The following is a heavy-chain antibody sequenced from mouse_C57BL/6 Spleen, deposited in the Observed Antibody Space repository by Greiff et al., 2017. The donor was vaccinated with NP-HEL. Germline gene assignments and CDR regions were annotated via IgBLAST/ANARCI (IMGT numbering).Heavy chain of an antibody. D-gene: IGHD2-4*01. CDR1: GYTFPDYY. Sequence: VQLQQSGPVLVKPGASVKMSCKASGYTFPDYYMNWVKQSHGKSLEWIGVINPYNGGTSSNQKFKGKATLTVDTSSSPAYMELNSLTSEDSAVYYWARENYDYDGDYYAMDYWGQGTSVTVPS. V-gene: IGHV1-19*01. J-gene: IGHJ4*01. CDR3: ARENYDYDGDYYAMDY. CDR2: INPYNGGT.